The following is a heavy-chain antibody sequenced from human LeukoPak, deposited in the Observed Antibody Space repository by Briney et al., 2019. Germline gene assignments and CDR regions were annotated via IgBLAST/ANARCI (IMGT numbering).Heavy chain of an antibody. Sequence: SETLSPTCTVSGGSISSYYWSWIRQPPGKGLEWIGYIYYSGSTNYNPSLKSRVTISVDTSKNQFSLKLSSVTAADTAVYYCARLRGGDSLDYWGQGTLVTVSS. CDR2: IYYSGST. D-gene: IGHD2-21*02. J-gene: IGHJ4*02. V-gene: IGHV4-59*01. CDR1: GGSISSYY. CDR3: ARLRGGDSLDY.